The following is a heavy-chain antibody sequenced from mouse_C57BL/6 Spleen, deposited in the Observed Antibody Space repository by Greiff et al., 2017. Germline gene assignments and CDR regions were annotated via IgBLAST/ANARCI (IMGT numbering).Heavy chain of an antibody. CDR3: ATTYYGSSYCFDY. V-gene: IGHV5-16*01. D-gene: IGHD1-1*01. CDR2: INYEGSST. J-gene: IGHJ2*01. CDR1: GFTFSDYY. Sequence: EVKLVESEGGLVQPGSSMKLSCTASGFTFSDYYMAWVRQVPEKGLEWVANINYEGSSTYYLDSLKSRFTISRDNAKNILYLQMSSLKSEDTATYYCATTYYGSSYCFDYWGQGTTLTVSS.